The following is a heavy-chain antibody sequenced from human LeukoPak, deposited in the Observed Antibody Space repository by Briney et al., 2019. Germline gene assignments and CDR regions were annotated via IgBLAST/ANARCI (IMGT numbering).Heavy chain of an antibody. CDR2: ISSSSSTI. J-gene: IGHJ5*02. Sequence: GGSLRLSCAASGFTFSSYSMNWVRQAPGKGLEWVSYISSSSSTIYYADSVKGRFTISRDNAKNSLYLQMNSLRAEDTAVYYCARDDTSSGTNWFDPWGQGTLVTVSS. CDR1: GFTFSSYS. D-gene: IGHD3-10*01. V-gene: IGHV3-48*04. CDR3: ARDDTSSGTNWFDP.